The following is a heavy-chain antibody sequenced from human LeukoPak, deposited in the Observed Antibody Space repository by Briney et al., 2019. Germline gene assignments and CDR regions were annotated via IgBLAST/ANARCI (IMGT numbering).Heavy chain of an antibody. CDR1: GYSISTSNY. CDR3: ARKTTAGPTKAAFDI. Sequence: PSETLSLTCSVSGYSISTSNYWAWIRQPPGRGLEWIGHIYYSGGIYYNPSLKSRVTMSVDTSRNQFSLKLSSVTAVDTAVYYCARKTTAGPTKAAFDIWGQGTMVAVST. V-gene: IGHV4-28*05. CDR2: IYYSGGI. J-gene: IGHJ3*02. D-gene: IGHD2-21*02.